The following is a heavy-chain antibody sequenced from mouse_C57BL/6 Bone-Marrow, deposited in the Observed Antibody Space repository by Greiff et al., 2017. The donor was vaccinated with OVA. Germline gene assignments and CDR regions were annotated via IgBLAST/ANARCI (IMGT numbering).Heavy chain of an antibody. V-gene: IGHV1-55*01. J-gene: IGHJ4*01. CDR1: GYTFTSYW. CDR2: IYPGSGST. D-gene: IGHD2-2*01. Sequence: QVQLQQPGAELVKPGASVKMSCKASGYTFTSYWITWVKQRPGQGLEWIGDIYPGSGSTNYNEKFKSKATLTVDTSSSTAYMQLSSLTSEDSAVYYCANMVTTGCLYYYAMDYWGQGTSVTVSS. CDR3: ANMVTTGCLYYYAMDY.